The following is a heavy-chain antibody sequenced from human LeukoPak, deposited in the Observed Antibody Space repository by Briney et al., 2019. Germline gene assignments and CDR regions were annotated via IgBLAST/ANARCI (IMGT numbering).Heavy chain of an antibody. CDR2: IYSDGST. V-gene: IGHV3-53*01. CDR1: GFTVSSNY. J-gene: IGHJ4*02. Sequence: GGSLRLPCAASGFTVSSNYMSWVRQAPGKGLEWVSVIYSDGSTYYADSVKGRFTISRDNSKNTVYLQMNSLRAEDTAVYFCARATAYSGSWSLVDYWGQASMV. CDR3: ARATAYSGSWSLVDY. D-gene: IGHD6-13*01.